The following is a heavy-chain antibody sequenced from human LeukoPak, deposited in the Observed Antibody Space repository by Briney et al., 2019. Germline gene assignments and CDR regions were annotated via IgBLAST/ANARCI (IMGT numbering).Heavy chain of an antibody. Sequence: GASVKVSCKASGYTFTSYAMHWVRQAPGQGLEWMGWINAGNGNTKYSQKFQGRVTITRDTSASTAYMELSSLRSEDTAVYYCARGPMVRGVKAPPPYFDYWGQGTLVTVSS. CDR1: GYTFTSYA. D-gene: IGHD3-10*01. CDR2: INAGNGNT. V-gene: IGHV1-3*01. CDR3: ARGPMVRGVKAPPPYFDY. J-gene: IGHJ4*02.